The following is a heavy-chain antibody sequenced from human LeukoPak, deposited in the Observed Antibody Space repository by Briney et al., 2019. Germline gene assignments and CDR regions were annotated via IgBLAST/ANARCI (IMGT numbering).Heavy chain of an antibody. CDR2: IYTSGST. CDR1: GGSISSYY. Sequence: PSEILSLTCTVSGGSISSYYWSWIRQPAGKGLEWIGRIYTSGSTNYNPSLKSRVTMSVDTSKNQFSLKLSSVTAADTAVYYCARGGVKRLPSTWWFDPWGQGTLVTVSS. V-gene: IGHV4-4*07. CDR3: ARGGVKRLPSTWWFDP. D-gene: IGHD2-2*01. J-gene: IGHJ5*02.